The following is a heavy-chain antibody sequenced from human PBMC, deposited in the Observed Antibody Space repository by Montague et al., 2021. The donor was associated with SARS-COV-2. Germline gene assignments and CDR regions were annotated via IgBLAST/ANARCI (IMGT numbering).Heavy chain of an antibody. V-gene: IGHV3-33*01. D-gene: IGHD1-26*01. J-gene: IGHJ4*02. CDR2: IWYDGSNK. Sequence: SLRLSCAASGFTFSSYGMHWVRQAPGKGLEWVAVIWYDGSNKYYAGSVKGRFTISRDNSKNTLYLQMNSLRAEDTAVYYCARDWELLALGYWGQGTLVTVSS. CDR1: GFTFSSYG. CDR3: ARDWELLALGY.